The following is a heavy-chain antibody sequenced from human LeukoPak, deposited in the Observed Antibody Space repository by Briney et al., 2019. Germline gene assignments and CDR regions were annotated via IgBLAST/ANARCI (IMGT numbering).Heavy chain of an antibody. D-gene: IGHD1-26*01. J-gene: IGHJ4*02. V-gene: IGHV1-46*01. CDR3: ARDGAGNEPFDY. CDR2: INPSGGST. Sequence: ASVKVSCKAFGYTFTSYYLYWVRQAPGQGLEWMGIINPSGGSTNYAQKFQGRVTMTRDTSTSTVYMELSSLNSEDTAVYYCARDGAGNEPFDYWGQGTLVTVSS. CDR1: GYTFTSYY.